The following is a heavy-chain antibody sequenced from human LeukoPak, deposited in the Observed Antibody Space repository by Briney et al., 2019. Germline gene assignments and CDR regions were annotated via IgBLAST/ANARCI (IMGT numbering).Heavy chain of an antibody. D-gene: IGHD1-1*01. V-gene: IGHV4-4*07. Sequence: PSETLSLTCTVSGGSLSSYYWSWIRQPAGKGLEWIGRIYTSGSTNYNPPLTSRVTMSVDTSKNQFSLKLSSVTAADTAVYYCARGYPRAPPVGFDIWGQGTMVTVSS. CDR2: IYTSGST. CDR3: ARGYPRAPPVGFDI. CDR1: GGSLSSYY. J-gene: IGHJ3*02.